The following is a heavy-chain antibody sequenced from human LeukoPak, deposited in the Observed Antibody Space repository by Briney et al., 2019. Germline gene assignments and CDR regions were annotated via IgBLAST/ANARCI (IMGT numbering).Heavy chain of an antibody. CDR1: GFSFSNYW. J-gene: IGHJ4*02. V-gene: IGHV3-74*01. D-gene: IGHD3-22*01. CDR2: INQDGSST. CDR3: ARDLDYYGSSGYHSGTL. Sequence: PGGSLRLSCAASGFSFSNYWMHWVRQGPGKGLVWVSRINQDGSSTVYVDSVKGRFTISRDNAKNTLYLQMNSLRAEDTAVYYCARDLDYYGSSGYHSGTLWGQGTLVTVSS.